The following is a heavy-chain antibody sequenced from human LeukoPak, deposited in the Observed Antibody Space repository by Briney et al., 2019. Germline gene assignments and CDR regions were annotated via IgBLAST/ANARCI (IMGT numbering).Heavy chain of an antibody. CDR3: ARDKQPGDN. V-gene: IGHV4-59*01. CDR1: GGSIRSYY. Sequence: SETLSLTCTVSGGSIRSYYWGWIRQPPGKGLDCIGYIYYSGSTTHNPSLKSRVTMSVDTPKNQFSLKLSSVTAADTAVYFCARDKQPGDNWGQGILVTVSS. CDR2: IYYSGST. J-gene: IGHJ4*02. D-gene: IGHD5-18*01.